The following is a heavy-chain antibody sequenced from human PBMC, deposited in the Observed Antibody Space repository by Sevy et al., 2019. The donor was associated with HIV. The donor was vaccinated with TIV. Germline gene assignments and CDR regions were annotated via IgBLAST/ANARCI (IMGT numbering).Heavy chain of an antibody. CDR1: GFTFSSYG. D-gene: IGHD3-10*01. J-gene: IGHJ6*02. Sequence: SLKISCAASGFTFSSYGMHWVRQAPGKGLEWVAVIPYDGSNKYYADSVKGRFTISRDNSKNTLYLQMNSLRAEDTAVYYCAKDLAGLGSYYYYGMDVWGQGTTVTVSS. V-gene: IGHV3-30*18. CDR3: AKDLAGLGSYYYYGMDV. CDR2: IPYDGSNK.